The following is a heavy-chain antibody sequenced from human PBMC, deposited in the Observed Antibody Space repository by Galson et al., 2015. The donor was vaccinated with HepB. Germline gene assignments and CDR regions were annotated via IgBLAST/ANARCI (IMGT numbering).Heavy chain of an antibody. CDR1: GGTFSSYT. J-gene: IGHJ5*02. CDR2: IIPILGIA. D-gene: IGHD5-12*01. V-gene: IGHV1-69*04. CDR3: ARDGSGYAFNWFDP. Sequence: SVKVSCKASGGTFSSYTISWVRQAPEQGLEWMGRIIPILGIANYAQKFQGRVTITADKSTSTAYMELSSLRSEDTAVYYCARDGSGYAFNWFDPWGQGTLVTVSS.